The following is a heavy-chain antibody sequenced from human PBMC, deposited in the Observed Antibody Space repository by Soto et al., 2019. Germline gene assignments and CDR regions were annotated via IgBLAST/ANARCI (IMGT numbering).Heavy chain of an antibody. D-gene: IGHD3-3*01. Sequence: ASVKVSCKASGYTFTGYYMHWVRQAPGQGLEWMGWINPNSGGTNYAQKFQGWVTMTRDTSISTAYMELSRLRSDDTAVYYCARGTVVFWSGFQPLWFDFWGQGTLVTVSS. J-gene: IGHJ5*01. CDR2: INPNSGGT. CDR3: ARGTVVFWSGFQPLWFDF. CDR1: GYTFTGYY. V-gene: IGHV1-2*04.